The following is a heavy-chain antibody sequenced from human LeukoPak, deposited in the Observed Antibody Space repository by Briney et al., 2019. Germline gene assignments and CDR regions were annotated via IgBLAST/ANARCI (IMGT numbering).Heavy chain of an antibody. J-gene: IGHJ5*02. V-gene: IGHV4-61*05. D-gene: IGHD6-13*01. CDR3: ARVDPLPGIAAAGEEWFDP. CDR2: IYTSGST. Sequence: SETLSLTCTVSGGSISSSSYYWGWIRQPPGKGLEWIGRIYTSGSTNYNPSLKSRVTMSVDTSKNQFSLKLSSVTAADTAVYYCARVDPLPGIAAAGEEWFDPWGQGTLVTVSS. CDR1: GGSISSSSYY.